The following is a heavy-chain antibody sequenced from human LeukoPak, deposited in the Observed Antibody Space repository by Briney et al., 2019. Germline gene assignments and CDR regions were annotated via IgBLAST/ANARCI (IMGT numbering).Heavy chain of an antibody. V-gene: IGHV4-30-2*01. D-gene: IGHD4-23*01. CDR1: GGSISSGGYY. CDR2: IYHSGST. CDR3: VKANYGDNSPNWFFDL. Sequence: NSSETLSLTCTVSGGSISSGGYYWSWIRQPPGKGLEWIGYIYHSGSTYYNPSLKSRVTISVDRSKNQFSLKLSSVTAADTAVYYCVKANYGDNSPNWFFDLWGRGTLVTVSS. J-gene: IGHJ2*01.